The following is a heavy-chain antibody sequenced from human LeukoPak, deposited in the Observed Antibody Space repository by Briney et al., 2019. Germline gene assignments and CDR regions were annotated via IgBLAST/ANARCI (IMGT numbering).Heavy chain of an antibody. CDR2: IYPGDSDT. CDR1: GYSFTSYW. CDR3: ARQGVYYYDSSGPFDY. J-gene: IGHJ4*02. Sequence: GESLKISCKGSGYSFTSYWIGWVRQMPGKGLEWMGIIYPGDSDTRYSPSFQGQVTISADKSISTAYLQWSSLKASDTAMYYCARQGVYYYDSSGPFDYWGQGTLVTVSS. V-gene: IGHV5-51*01. D-gene: IGHD3-22*01.